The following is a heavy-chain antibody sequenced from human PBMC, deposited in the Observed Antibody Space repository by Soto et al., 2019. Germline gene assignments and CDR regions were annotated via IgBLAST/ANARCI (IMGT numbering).Heavy chain of an antibody. Sequence: SETLSLTCTVSGGSISSYYWSWIRQPPGKGLEWVGYIYYSGTSKYNPSLKSRVTISVDSSKNQFSLKLDSVTAADTAVYYCARLGGYYQAFDNWGQGTLVTVSS. D-gene: IGHD3-3*01. V-gene: IGHV4-59*08. CDR2: IYYSGTS. CDR3: ARLGGYYQAFDN. CDR1: GGSISSYY. J-gene: IGHJ4*02.